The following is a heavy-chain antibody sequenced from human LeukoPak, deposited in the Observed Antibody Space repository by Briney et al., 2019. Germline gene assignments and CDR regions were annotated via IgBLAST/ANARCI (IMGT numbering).Heavy chain of an antibody. CDR3: AAGKRYAFDY. CDR1: GFTFSSYT. CDR2: IRTTAAGAKYA. D-gene: IGHD3-9*01. J-gene: IGHJ4*02. V-gene: IGHV3-48*02. Sequence: PGGSLRLSCAASGFTFSSYTMNWVRQAPGKGREWISNIRTTAAGAKYAYYADSVKGRVTISRDDGKNTLYLHMNSLRDDDTAVFYCAAGKRYAFDYWGQGILVTVSS.